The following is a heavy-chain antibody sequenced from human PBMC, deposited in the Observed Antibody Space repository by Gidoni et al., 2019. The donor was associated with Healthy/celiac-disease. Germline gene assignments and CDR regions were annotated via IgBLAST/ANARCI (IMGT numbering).Heavy chain of an antibody. Sequence: EVQLVESGGGLVKPGGSLRLSCAASVFTSSSYSMNWVRQAPGKGLEWDSSISSSSSYIYYADSVKGRFTISRDNAKNSLYLQMNSLRAEDTAVYYCARGVQWLVQEDYFDYWGQGTLVTVSS. CDR3: ARGVQWLVQEDYFDY. V-gene: IGHV3-21*01. J-gene: IGHJ4*02. CDR1: VFTSSSYS. D-gene: IGHD6-19*01. CDR2: ISSSSSYI.